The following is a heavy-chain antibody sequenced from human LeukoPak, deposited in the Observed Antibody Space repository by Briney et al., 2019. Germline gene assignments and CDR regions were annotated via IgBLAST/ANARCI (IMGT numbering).Heavy chain of an antibody. D-gene: IGHD4-23*01. V-gene: IGHV3-7*04. Sequence: GGSLRLSCAASGFTFSSHWMSWVRQAPGKGLQWVASINPDGSVKHYVDSVRGRFTISRANADNSLYLQMNTLRAEDTAVYYCARLAGMVTTYDLWGHGTMVSVSS. CDR3: ARLAGMVTTYDL. J-gene: IGHJ3*01. CDR2: INPDGSVK. CDR1: GFTFSSHW.